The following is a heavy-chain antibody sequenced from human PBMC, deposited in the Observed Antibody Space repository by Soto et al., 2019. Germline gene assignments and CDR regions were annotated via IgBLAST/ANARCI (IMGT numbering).Heavy chain of an antibody. CDR3: ATKFDGRGSYHPADDY. J-gene: IGHJ4*02. CDR2: ISYDGSNK. Sequence: GGSLRLSCAASGFTFSSYAMHWVRQAPGKGLEWVAVISYDGSNKYYADSVKGRFTISRDNAKNSLYLQMNSLRAEDTAVYYCATKFDGRGSYHPADDYWGQGTLVNVSS. V-gene: IGHV3-30-3*01. D-gene: IGHD1-26*01. CDR1: GFTFSSYA.